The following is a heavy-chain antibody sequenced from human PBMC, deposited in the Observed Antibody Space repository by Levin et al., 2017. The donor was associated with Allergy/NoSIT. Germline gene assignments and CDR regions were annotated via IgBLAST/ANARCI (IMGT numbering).Heavy chain of an antibody. J-gene: IGHJ4*02. CDR2: INPNSGGT. Sequence: ASVKISCKASGYTFTGYYMHWVRQAPGQGLEWMGWINPNSGGTNYAQKFQGRVTMTRDTSISTAYMELSRLRSDDTAVYYCARDPGLRYFGWLLPGLLDYWGQGTLVTVSS. CDR3: ARDPGLRYFGWLLPGLLDY. D-gene: IGHD3-9*01. V-gene: IGHV1-2*02. CDR1: GYTFTGYY.